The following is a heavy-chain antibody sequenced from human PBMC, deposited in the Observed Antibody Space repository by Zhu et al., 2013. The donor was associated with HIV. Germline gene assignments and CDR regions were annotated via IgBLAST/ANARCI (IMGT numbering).Heavy chain of an antibody. D-gene: IGHD6-19*01. CDR1: GYTFTGYY. V-gene: IGHV1-2*02. Sequence: QVQLVQSGAEVKKPGASVKVSCKASGYTFTGYYMHWVRQAPGQGLEWMGWINPNSGGTNYAQKFQGRVTMTRDTSISTAYMELSRLRSDDTAVYYCARESSGWPAYGMDVWGQGDHGSPVSS. CDR2: INPNSGGT. CDR3: ARESSGWPAYGMDV. J-gene: IGHJ6*02.